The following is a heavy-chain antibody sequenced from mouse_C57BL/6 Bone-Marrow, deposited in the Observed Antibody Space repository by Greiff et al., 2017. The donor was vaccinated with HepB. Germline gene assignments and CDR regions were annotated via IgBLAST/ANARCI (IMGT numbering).Heavy chain of an antibody. D-gene: IGHD1-1*01. V-gene: IGHV1-55*01. CDR2: IYPGSGST. Sequence: QVQLQQPGAELVKPGASVKMSCKASGYTFTSYWITWVKQRPGQGLEWIGDIYPGSGSTNYNEKFKSKATLTVDTSSSTAYMQLSSLTSEDSAVYYCAHYGSSRNYFDYWGQGTTLTVSS. J-gene: IGHJ2*01. CDR3: AHYGSSRNYFDY. CDR1: GYTFTSYW.